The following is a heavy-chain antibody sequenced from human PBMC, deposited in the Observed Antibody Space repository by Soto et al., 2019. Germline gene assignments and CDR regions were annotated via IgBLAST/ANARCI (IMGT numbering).Heavy chain of an antibody. V-gene: IGHV3-23*01. Sequence: PGGSLRLSCAASGFMFSSYGMSWVRQSPGKGLEWVSSISGSGGSTYYADSVRGRFTISRDNSKSTLYLQMSSLRAEDTAVYSCAKGPSYSGAYFPFGYRGQGTLVTVSS. J-gene: IGHJ4*02. CDR1: GFMFSSYG. CDR2: ISGSGGST. CDR3: AKGPSYSGAYFPFGY. D-gene: IGHD1-26*01.